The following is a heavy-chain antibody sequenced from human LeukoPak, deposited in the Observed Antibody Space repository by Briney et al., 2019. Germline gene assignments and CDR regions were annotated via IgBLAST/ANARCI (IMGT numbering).Heavy chain of an antibody. D-gene: IGHD3-16*02. CDR1: GFTFGAYW. J-gene: IGHJ4*02. CDR2: IKDDGSEQ. Sequence: VGALRLSCATSGFTFGAYWMSWGRQAPGKGPEWVASIKDDGSEQFYVDSLEGRFTISRDNAKNTLYLQMDSMRVEDTAVYYCARHIVGEQNFDYWRERTLVTVPS. V-gene: IGHV3-7*01. CDR3: ARHIVGEQNFDY.